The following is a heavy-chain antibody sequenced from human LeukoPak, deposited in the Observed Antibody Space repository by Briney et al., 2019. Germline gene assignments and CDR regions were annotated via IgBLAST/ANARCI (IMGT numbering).Heavy chain of an antibody. CDR2: INSDGSST. J-gene: IGHJ4*02. D-gene: IGHD6-13*01. V-gene: IGHV3-74*01. Sequence: LAGGSLRLSCAASGFTFSRYYMHWVRQAPGKGLVWVSRINSDGSSTTYADSVKGRFTISRDNAKNTLYLQMNSLKVEDTAVYYCTRVFVGDEYSSSGYWGQGTLVTASS. CDR1: GFTFSRYY. CDR3: TRVFVGDEYSSSGY.